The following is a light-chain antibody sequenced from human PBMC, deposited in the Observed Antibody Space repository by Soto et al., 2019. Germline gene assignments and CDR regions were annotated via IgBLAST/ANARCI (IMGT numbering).Light chain of an antibody. CDR3: SSYAGINNLGV. V-gene: IGLV2-8*01. CDR1: SSDVGGYKY. J-gene: IGLJ1*01. Sequence: QSVLTQPPSASGSPGQSVTISCTGTSSDVGGYKYVSWYQQHPGKAPKLIIFEVNKRPSGVPDRFSGSKSGNTASLTVSGLQAEDEADYYCSSYAGINNLGVFGTGTKLTVL. CDR2: EVN.